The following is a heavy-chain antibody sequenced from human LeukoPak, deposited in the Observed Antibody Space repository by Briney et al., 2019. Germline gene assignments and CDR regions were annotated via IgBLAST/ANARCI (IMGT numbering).Heavy chain of an antibody. CDR3: ARGFAPHDF. CDR2: ISITGTTI. Sequence: GGSLRLSCAASGFTFSHYEMNWVRQAPGKGLEWVSYISITGTTIFYADSVKGRFTISRDNAKNSLFLQMHSLRAEDTAVYYCARGFAPHDFWGQGTLVTVSS. CDR1: GFTFSHYE. J-gene: IGHJ4*02. V-gene: IGHV3-48*03.